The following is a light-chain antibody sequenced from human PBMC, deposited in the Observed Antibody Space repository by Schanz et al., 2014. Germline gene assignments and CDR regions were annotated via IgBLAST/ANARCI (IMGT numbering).Light chain of an antibody. V-gene: IGKV3-11*01. Sequence: EIVLTQSPATLSLSPGERATLSCRASQSVTSWLAWYQQKPGQAPRLLIYDASNRATGIPARFSGSGSGADFTLTISSLEPEDFAVYYCQQYGSSPPTFGQGTKVEIK. J-gene: IGKJ1*01. CDR1: QSVTSW. CDR2: DAS. CDR3: QQYGSSPPT.